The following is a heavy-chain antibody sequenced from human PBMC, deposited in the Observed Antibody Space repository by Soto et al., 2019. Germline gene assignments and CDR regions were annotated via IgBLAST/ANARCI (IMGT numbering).Heavy chain of an antibody. Sequence: QVQLVESGGGVVQPGRSLRLSCAASGFSLSNYGMHWVRQAPGKGLEWVAVISYHGRDEYYADSVKGRFTISRDDAKNTLYLQMDSLRVEDTGIYYCVRGTTAWRGMDYWGQGALVTVSS. V-gene: IGHV3-30*03. CDR2: ISYHGRDE. CDR3: VRGTTAWRGMDY. CDR1: GFSLSNYG. J-gene: IGHJ4*02. D-gene: IGHD2-2*01.